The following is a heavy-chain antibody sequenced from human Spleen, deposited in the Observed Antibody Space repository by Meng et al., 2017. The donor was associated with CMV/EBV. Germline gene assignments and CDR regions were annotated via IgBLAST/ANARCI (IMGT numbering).Heavy chain of an antibody. Sequence: GESLKISCAASGFTFSDSGMNWVRQAPGKGLEWVAYISSRSTYKQSTDSLQGRFTISRDNAKNSLYLQMNDLRADDTAVYFCARDRGYYLDHAFYLWGRGTLVTVSS. CDR3: ARDRGYYLDHAFYL. V-gene: IGHV3-21*01. D-gene: IGHD3-22*01. J-gene: IGHJ5*02. CDR2: ISSRSTYK. CDR1: GFTFSDSG.